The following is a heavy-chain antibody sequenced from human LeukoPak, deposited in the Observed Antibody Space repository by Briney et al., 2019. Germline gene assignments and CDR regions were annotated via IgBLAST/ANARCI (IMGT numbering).Heavy chain of an antibody. CDR1: GFTFSNFE. J-gene: IGHJ4*02. V-gene: IGHV3-23*01. Sequence: GGSLRLSCAASGFTFSNFEMNWVRQAPGKGLEWISSISGSGRTVYYADSVKGRFSISRDNSKNTLYLQMNSLRVEDTAVYYCAKSRGYSAYDFPDYWGQGTLVTVSS. CDR3: AKSRGYSAYDFPDY. D-gene: IGHD5-12*01. CDR2: ISGSGRTV.